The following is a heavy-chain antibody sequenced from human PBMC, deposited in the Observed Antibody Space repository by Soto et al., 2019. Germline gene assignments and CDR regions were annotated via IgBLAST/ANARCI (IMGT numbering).Heavy chain of an antibody. Sequence: QVQLVQSGAAVKKPGASVTVSCKTSGYTFSNYGINWVRQAPGQGLGWMGWISGYNGNTNYAQNVQGRVTMTTDTSTGTVYMELRSLKSDDTAIYYCSRFIMVGGWFDPNYYHGMDVWGQGTTVTVSS. CDR2: ISGYNGNT. V-gene: IGHV1-18*01. J-gene: IGHJ6*02. CDR1: GYTFSNYG. D-gene: IGHD6-19*01. CDR3: SRFIMVGGWFDPNYYHGMDV.